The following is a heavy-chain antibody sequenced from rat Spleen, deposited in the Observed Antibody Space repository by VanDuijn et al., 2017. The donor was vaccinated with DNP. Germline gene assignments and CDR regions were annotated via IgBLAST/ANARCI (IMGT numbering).Heavy chain of an antibody. CDR2: IRDKANGYTT. D-gene: IGHD1-12*01. J-gene: IGHJ2*01. Sequence: EVKLLESGGGLVQPGGSMRLSCAASGFTFTDFSMNWIRQPAGKAPEWLAFIRDKANGYTTNYNPSVKVRFTISRDDTQNMLYLQMNTLYLQMTSLRSEDMATYYCARYSLIKRMWDYWGQGVMVTVSS. CDR3: DMATYYCARYSLIKRMWDY. V-gene: IGHV7-7*01. CDR1: GFTFTDFS.